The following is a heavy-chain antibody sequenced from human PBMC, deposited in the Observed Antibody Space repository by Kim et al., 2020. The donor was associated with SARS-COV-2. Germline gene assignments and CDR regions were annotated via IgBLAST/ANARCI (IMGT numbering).Heavy chain of an antibody. V-gene: IGHV3-48*01. CDR3: ARGRSYEPFDY. Sequence: GGSLRLSCAASGFTFINYPMNWVRQAPGKGLEWVSYISSSSSTIYYADSVKGRFTISRDTSTNSLDLQMNSLRAEDTAVYYCARGRSYEPFDYWGKGTLVPVSS. D-gene: IGHD3-16*01. CDR2: ISSSSSTI. CDR1: GFTFINYP. J-gene: IGHJ4*02.